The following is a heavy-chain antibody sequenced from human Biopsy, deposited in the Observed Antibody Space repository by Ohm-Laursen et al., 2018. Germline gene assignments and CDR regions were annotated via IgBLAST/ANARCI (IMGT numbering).Heavy chain of an antibody. CDR3: ARVPLPGIGAAYQGRFLYGMDV. V-gene: IGHV4-34*01. Sequence: PGTLCLTCAVYGGSFNGYFSSWIRQPPGKGLEWIGDITQRGSTNHSPSLKSRVTISVDTAKKQFSLSPRSVTAADTAVYYCARVPLPGIGAAYQGRFLYGMDVWGQGTTVSVSS. J-gene: IGHJ6*02. D-gene: IGHD6-13*01. CDR2: ITQRGST. CDR1: GGSFNGYF.